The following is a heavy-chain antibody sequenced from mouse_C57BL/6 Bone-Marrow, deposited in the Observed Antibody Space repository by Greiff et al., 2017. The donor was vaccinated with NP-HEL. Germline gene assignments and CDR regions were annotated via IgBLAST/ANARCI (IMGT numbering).Heavy chain of an antibody. CDR3: ARQGELGRPFDY. J-gene: IGHJ2*01. D-gene: IGHD4-1*01. CDR1: GIDFSRYW. Sequence: AAAGIDFSRYWMSWVRRAPGKGLEWIGEINPDSSTINYAPSLKDKFIISRDNAKNTLYLQMSKVRSEDTALYYCARQGELGRPFDYWGQGTTLTVSS. V-gene: IGHV4-1*01. CDR2: INPDSSTI.